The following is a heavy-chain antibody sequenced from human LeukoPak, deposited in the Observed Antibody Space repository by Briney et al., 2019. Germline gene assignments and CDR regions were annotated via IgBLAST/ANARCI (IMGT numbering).Heavy chain of an antibody. CDR1: ISTFSSYS. J-gene: IGHJ4*02. V-gene: IGHV3-21*05. CDR2: ISSNSSYI. CDR3: ASFGYCSGGSCFDY. D-gene: IGHD2-15*01. Sequence: GGSLRLSCAASISTFSSYSMNWVRQAQGKGLEWVSYISSNSSYIYYADSVKGRFTISRDNAKNSLYLQMNSLRAEDTAVYYCASFGYCSGGSCFDYWGQGTLVTVSS.